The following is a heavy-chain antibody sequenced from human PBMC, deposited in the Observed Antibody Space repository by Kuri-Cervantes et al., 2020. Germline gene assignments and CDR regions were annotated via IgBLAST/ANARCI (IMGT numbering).Heavy chain of an antibody. CDR2: INHSGST. V-gene: IGHV4-34*01. J-gene: IGHJ3*02. Sequence: SETLSLTCAVYGGSFSGYHWSWIRQPPGKGLEWIGEINHSGSTNYNPSLKSRVTISVDTSKNQFSLKLSSVTAADTAVYYCARGLYSGSYSVAFDIWGQGTMVTVSS. CDR3: ARGLYSGSYSVAFDI. D-gene: IGHD1-26*01. CDR1: GGSFSGYH.